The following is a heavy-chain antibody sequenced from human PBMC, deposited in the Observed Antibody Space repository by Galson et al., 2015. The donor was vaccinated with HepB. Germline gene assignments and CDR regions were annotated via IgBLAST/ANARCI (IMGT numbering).Heavy chain of an antibody. V-gene: IGHV1-18*01. Sequence: SVKVSCKASGYAFSGYGISWVRQAPGQGLEWMGWISDYSGDTKYAQRLQDRLTMTTDSSTGTAYMELTSLRSDDTAIYYCARDGDYSYYLDVWGKGTTVTVSS. D-gene: IGHD3-10*01. CDR1: GYAFSGYG. CDR3: ARDGDYSYYLDV. CDR2: ISDYSGDT. J-gene: IGHJ6*03.